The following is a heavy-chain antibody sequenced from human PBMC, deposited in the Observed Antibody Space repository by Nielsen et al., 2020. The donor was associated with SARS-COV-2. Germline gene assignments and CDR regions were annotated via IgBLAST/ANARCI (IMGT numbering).Heavy chain of an antibody. V-gene: IGHV1-18*01. CDR3: ARDRHIVVVPAAPELNYYYYGMDV. D-gene: IGHD2-2*01. J-gene: IGHJ6*02. Sequence: ASVKVSCKASGYTFTSYGISWVRQAPGQGLEWMGWISANNGKTNYAQKLQGRVTMTTDTSTSTAYMELRSLRSDDTAVYYCARDRHIVVVPAAPELNYYYYGMDVWGQGTTVTVSS. CDR2: ISANNGKT. CDR1: GYTFTSYG.